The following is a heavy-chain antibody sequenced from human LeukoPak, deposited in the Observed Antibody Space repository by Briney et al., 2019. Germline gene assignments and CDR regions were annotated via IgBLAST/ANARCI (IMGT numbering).Heavy chain of an antibody. D-gene: IGHD6-19*01. V-gene: IGHV1-69*13. CDR3: ASRTGGMKQWLWWFDP. CDR2: IIPIFGTA. J-gene: IGHJ5*02. CDR1: GGTFSSYA. Sequence: EASVEVSCKASGGTFSSYAISWVRQAPGQGLEWMGGIIPIFGTANYAQKFQGRVTITADESTSTAYMELSSLRSEDTAVYYCASRTGGMKQWLWWFDPWGQGTLVTVSS.